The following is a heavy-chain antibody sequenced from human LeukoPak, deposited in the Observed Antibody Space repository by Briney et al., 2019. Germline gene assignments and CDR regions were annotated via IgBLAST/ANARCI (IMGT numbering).Heavy chain of an antibody. J-gene: IGHJ5*02. CDR1: GFTFSSYG. D-gene: IGHD6-13*01. V-gene: IGHV3-33*01. CDR2: IWYDGSNK. Sequence: GRSLRLSCAASGFTFSSYGMHWVRQAPGKGLEWVAVIWYDGSNKYYADSVKGRFTISRDNSKNTLYLQMNSLRAEDTAVYYCARDQAAAGTMVYNWFDPWGQGTLVTVSS. CDR3: ARDQAAAGTMVYNWFDP.